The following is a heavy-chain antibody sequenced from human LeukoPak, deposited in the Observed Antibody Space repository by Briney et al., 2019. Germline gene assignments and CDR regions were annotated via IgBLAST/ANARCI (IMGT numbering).Heavy chain of an antibody. V-gene: IGHV5-51*01. J-gene: IGHJ5*02. CDR3: ARQYGSGSYYSQNWFDP. CDR1: GYRFTSYW. D-gene: IGHD3-10*01. Sequence: GESLKISCKGSGYRFTSYWIGWVRQMPGKGLEWMGIIYPGDSDTRYSPSFQGQVTISADKSISTAYLQWSSLKASDTAMYYCARQYGSGSYYSQNWFDPWGQGTLVTVSS. CDR2: IYPGDSDT.